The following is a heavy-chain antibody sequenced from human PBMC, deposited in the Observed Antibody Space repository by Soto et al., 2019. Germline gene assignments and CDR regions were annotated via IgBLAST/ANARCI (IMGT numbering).Heavy chain of an antibody. J-gene: IGHJ6*02. CDR1: GYSFTSYW. CDR3: ARRRSSSWPTYYYYGMDV. CDR2: IHPGDSNI. D-gene: IGHD6-6*01. Sequence: PGESLKISCKGSGYSFTSYWIGWVRQMPGKGLEWMGIIHPGDSNIRYSPSVQGQVTISADKSISTAYLQWSSLKASDTAIYYCARRRSSSWPTYYYYGMDVWGQGTTVTVSS. V-gene: IGHV5-51*01.